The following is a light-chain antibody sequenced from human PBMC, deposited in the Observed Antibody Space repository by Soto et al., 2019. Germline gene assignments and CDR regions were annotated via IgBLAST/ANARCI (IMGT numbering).Light chain of an antibody. V-gene: IGKV3-20*01. CDR3: QQYGSSPGPI. CDR2: GAS. J-gene: IGKJ4*01. CDR1: QSVSSSY. Sequence: EIVLTQSPGTLSLSPGERATLSCRASQSVSSSYLAWYQQKPGQAPRLLIYGASSRATGIPGRFSGSGSGTDFTLTISKLEPEDFAVYYCQQYGSSPGPIFGGGTKVDIK.